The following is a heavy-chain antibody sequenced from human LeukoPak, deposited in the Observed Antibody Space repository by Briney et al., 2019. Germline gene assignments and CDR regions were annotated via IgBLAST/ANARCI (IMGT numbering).Heavy chain of an antibody. J-gene: IGHJ5*02. CDR2: IYWDDDK. D-gene: IGHD3-16*01. CDR3: ADSRDYDYVWGSSHNWFDP. CDR1: GFSLSTSGVG. Sequence: SGPTLVNPTQTLTLTCTFSGFSLSTSGVGVGWIRQPPGKALEWLALIYWDDDKRYSPSLKSRLTITKDTSKNQVVLTMTNMDPVDTATYYCADSRDYDYVWGSSHNWFDPWGQGTLVTVSS. V-gene: IGHV2-5*02.